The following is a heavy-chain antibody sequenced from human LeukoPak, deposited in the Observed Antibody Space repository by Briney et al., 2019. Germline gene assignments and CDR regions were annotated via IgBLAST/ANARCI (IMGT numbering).Heavy chain of an antibody. CDR2: IRYDGSDK. J-gene: IGHJ4*02. Sequence: GGSLRLSCAASGFTFSSCGMHWVRQAPGKGLEWVTFIRYDGSDKYYADSVRGRITISRYNSKNTLYLQMNSLRAEDTALYYCAKDLRALIAGIENWGQGTLVTVSS. D-gene: IGHD3-10*01. V-gene: IGHV3-30*02. CDR1: GFTFSSCG. CDR3: AKDLRALIAGIEN.